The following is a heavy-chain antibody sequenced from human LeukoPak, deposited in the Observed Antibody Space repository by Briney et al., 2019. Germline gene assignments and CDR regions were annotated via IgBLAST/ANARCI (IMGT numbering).Heavy chain of an antibody. V-gene: IGHV3-48*02. CDR2: IDSDTYGNTI. CDR3: ARTRSSGYLTFDY. D-gene: IGHD3-22*01. Sequence: GGSLRFSCAASGFTLSSYSMNWVRQAPGKGLEWISYIDSDTYGNTIYYPHTVKGRFTISRDNAKNSLYLQMDSLRDEDTAVYYCARTRSSGYLTFDYWGQGILVTVSS. CDR1: GFTLSSYS. J-gene: IGHJ4*02.